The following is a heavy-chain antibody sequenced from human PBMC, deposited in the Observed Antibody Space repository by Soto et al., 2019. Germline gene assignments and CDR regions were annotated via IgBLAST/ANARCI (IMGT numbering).Heavy chain of an antibody. CDR1: GYTFTSYA. D-gene: IGHD6-13*01. J-gene: IGHJ6*02. Sequence: QVQLVQSEAEVKKPGASVKVSCKASGYTFTSYAMHWVRQAPGQRLEWMGWINAGNGNTKYSQKFQGRVTITRDTSASTAYMELSSLISEDTAVYYCASSHIAAAPYAMNVWGQGTTVTVSS. CDR3: ASSHIAAAPYAMNV. CDR2: INAGNGNT. V-gene: IGHV1-3*01.